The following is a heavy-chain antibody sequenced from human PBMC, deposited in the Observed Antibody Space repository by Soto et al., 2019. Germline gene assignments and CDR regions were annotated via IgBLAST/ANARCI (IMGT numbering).Heavy chain of an antibody. V-gene: IGHV4-59*01. CDR1: GGSINSCY. J-gene: IGHJ3*02. Sequence: QVQLQESGPGLVKPSETLSLTCTVSGGSINSCYYSWFRQPPGKGLEWIGYIYYSGSTNYNPSLRSRVTISVDTSKNQFSLKLSSVTAADTAVYYCARGDLDTDAFDIWGQGTVVTVSS. D-gene: IGHD3-16*01. CDR3: ARGDLDTDAFDI. CDR2: IYYSGST.